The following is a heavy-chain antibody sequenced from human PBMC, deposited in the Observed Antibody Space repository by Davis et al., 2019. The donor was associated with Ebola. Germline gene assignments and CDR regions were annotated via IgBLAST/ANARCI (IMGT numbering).Heavy chain of an antibody. J-gene: IGHJ6*02. CDR3: ARAGDSSGYYYGRDGMDV. CDR1: GGSISSHY. CDR2: IYYSGST. Sequence: PSETLSLTCTVSGGSISSHYWSWIRQPPGKGLEWIGYIYYSGSTNYNPSLKSRVTISVDTSKNQFSLKLSSVTAADTAVYYCARAGDSSGYYYGRDGMDVWCQGTTVTVSS. D-gene: IGHD3-22*01. V-gene: IGHV4-59*11.